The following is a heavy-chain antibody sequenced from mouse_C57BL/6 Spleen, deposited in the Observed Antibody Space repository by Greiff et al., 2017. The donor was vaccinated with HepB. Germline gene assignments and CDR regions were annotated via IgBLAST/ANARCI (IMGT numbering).Heavy chain of an antibody. V-gene: IGHV1-52*01. D-gene: IGHD1-1*01. Sequence: QVQLQQPGAELVRPGSSVKLSCKASGYTFTSYWMHWVKQRPIQGLEWIGNIDPSDSETNYNQKFKDKATLTVDKSSSTAYMQLSSLTSEDSAVYYCASYYYGSSYGFFDYWGQGTTLTVSS. J-gene: IGHJ2*01. CDR1: GYTFTSYW. CDR2: IDPSDSET. CDR3: ASYYYGSSYGFFDY.